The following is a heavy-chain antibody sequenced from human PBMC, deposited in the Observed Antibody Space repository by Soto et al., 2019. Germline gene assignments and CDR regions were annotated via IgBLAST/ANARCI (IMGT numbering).Heavy chain of an antibody. CDR2: IYSGGST. Sequence: GGSLRLSCAASGFTVSSNYMSWVRQAPGKGLEWVSVIYSGGSTYYADSVKGRFTISRDNSKNTLYLQMNSLRAEDTAVYYCARDKTGYDFWSGYPHYYYYGMDVWGQGTTVTVSS. CDR3: ARDKTGYDFWSGYPHYYYYGMDV. CDR1: GFTVSSNY. V-gene: IGHV3-66*01. D-gene: IGHD3-3*01. J-gene: IGHJ6*02.